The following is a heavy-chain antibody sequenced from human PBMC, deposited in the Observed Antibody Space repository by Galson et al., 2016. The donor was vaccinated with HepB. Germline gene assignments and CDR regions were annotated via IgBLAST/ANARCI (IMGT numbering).Heavy chain of an antibody. CDR1: GFTFSNYA. CDR3: AKAYCSGGTCYKLRAYGLDV. D-gene: IGHD2-15*01. CDR2: LSGTGNTI. J-gene: IGHJ6*02. Sequence: SLRLSCAASGFTFSNYAMTWVRQAPGKGLEGVAVLSGTGNTIYYADSVMGRFTISRDNSKNTVYLQMSSLRAEDTAIYYCAKAYCSGGTCYKLRAYGLDVWGQGTTVTVSS. V-gene: IGHV3-23*01.